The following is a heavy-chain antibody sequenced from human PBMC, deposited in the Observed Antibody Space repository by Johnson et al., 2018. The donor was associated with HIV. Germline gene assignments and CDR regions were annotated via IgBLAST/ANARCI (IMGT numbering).Heavy chain of an antibody. CDR3: TAALRVKGI. CDR2: IKIKTDGGTT. CDR1: GSTFSNAW. D-gene: IGHD2-15*01. Sequence: VQLVESGGGLVKPGGSLSLSCAASGSTFSNAWMSWVRQAPGRGLEWVGRIKIKTDGGTTDYAAPVKGRFTLSTDDSKNTLYLQMNSLKTEDTAVYYCTAALRVKGIWGQGTMVTVSS. V-gene: IGHV3-15*01. J-gene: IGHJ3*02.